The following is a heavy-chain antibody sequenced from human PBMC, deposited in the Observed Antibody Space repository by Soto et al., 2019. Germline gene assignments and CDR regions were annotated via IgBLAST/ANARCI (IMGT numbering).Heavy chain of an antibody. Sequence: PSETLSLTCTVSGGSISSGGYYWSWIRQHPGKGLEWIGYIYYSGSTYYNPSLKSRVTISVDTSKNQFSLKLSSVTAADTAVYYCAVSSSWYHSYYFDYWGQGTLVTVSS. CDR2: IYYSGST. J-gene: IGHJ4*02. CDR1: GGSISSGGYY. CDR3: AVSSSWYHSYYFDY. V-gene: IGHV4-31*03. D-gene: IGHD6-13*01.